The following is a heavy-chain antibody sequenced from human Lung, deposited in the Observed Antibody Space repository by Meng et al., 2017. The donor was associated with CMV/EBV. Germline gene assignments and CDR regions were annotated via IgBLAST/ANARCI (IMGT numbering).Heavy chain of an antibody. CDR1: GDTGTGYN. D-gene: IGHD2/OR15-2a*01. V-gene: IGHV1-2*02. Sequence: CEASGDTGTGYNMHWVRQAPGQGLEWMGCINPDSGATKTAQKFQGIVTMTRVTSISTVYMELSSLTSDDTAVYYCARDIALINSWFDPWGQGTLVTVSS. J-gene: IGHJ5*02. CDR3: ARDIALINSWFDP. CDR2: INPDSGAT.